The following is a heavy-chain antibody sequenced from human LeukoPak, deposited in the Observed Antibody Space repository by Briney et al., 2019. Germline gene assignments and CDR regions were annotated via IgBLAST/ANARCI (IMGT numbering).Heavy chain of an antibody. V-gene: IGHV3-9*01. CDR1: GFTFDDYA. CDR3: AKGDNYYYGMDV. Sequence: GGSLRLSCEASGFTFDDYALHWVRQAPGKGLEWVSAISWNSGTIAYADSVKGRFTISRDNAKNSLYLQMNSLRTDDTALYFCAKGDNYYYGMDVWGQGTTVTVSS. CDR2: ISWNSGTI. J-gene: IGHJ6*02.